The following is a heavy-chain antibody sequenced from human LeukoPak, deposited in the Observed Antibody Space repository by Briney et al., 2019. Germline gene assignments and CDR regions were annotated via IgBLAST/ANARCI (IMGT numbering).Heavy chain of an antibody. J-gene: IGHJ3*02. D-gene: IGHD3-10*01. CDR3: ARDRFGERTFEK. V-gene: IGHV3-13*01. Sequence: RPGGSLRLSCAASGFALSSLDMLWVRQSPRKGLEWVARILTNGDTDYGASVEGRFTISRENAKSYVYLQMNSLRDGDTAVYYCARDRFGERTFEKWGQGTMVTVSS. CDR2: ILTNGDT. CDR1: GFALSSLD.